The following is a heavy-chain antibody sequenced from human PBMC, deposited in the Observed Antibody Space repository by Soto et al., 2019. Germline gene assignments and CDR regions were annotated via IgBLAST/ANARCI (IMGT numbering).Heavy chain of an antibody. CDR1: GYTFTGYF. CDR2: INTYSGGA. J-gene: IGHJ5*02. V-gene: IGHV1-2*02. CDR3: ARVIRGAYYNSPLDT. D-gene: IGHD3-10*01. Sequence: ASVKVSCKAYGYTFTGYFMHWVRQAPGQGLEWMGWINTYSGGADYAQSFQGRVTMTRDTSISTVYMELSRMRFDDTGVYFCARVIRGAYYNSPLDTWGQGTVVTVSS.